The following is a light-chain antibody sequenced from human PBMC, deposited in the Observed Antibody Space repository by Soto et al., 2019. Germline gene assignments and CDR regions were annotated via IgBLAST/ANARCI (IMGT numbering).Light chain of an antibody. J-gene: IGLJ2*01. CDR3: CSYAAGSTFAVV. V-gene: IGLV2-23*02. Sequence: QSALTQPASVSGSPGQSITISCTGTSSDVGGYNLVSWYQQHPGKAPNLVIYEDTKRPSGVSNRFSGSKSGNTASLTISGLQAEDESDYYCCSYAAGSTFAVVFGGGTQLTVL. CDR1: SSDVGGYNL. CDR2: EDT.